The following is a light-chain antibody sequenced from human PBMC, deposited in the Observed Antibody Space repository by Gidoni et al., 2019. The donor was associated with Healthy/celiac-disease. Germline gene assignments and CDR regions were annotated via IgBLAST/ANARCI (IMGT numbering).Light chain of an antibody. CDR3: QQYGSSRT. J-gene: IGKJ2*01. Sequence: EIVLTQSPGTLSLSPGERATLSCRASQSVSSSYLGLYQQKPGQATRLLIYGATSRATGIPDRFSGRWSGKDLTPTISRLEPEDFAVYYCQQYGSSRTFGQGTKLEIK. CDR2: GAT. V-gene: IGKV3-20*01. CDR1: QSVSSSY.